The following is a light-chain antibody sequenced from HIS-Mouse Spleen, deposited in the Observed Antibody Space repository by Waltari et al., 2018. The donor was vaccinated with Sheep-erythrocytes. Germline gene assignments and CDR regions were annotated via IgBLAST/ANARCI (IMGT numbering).Light chain of an antibody. CDR2: QDS. V-gene: IGLV3-1*01. CDR3: QAWDSSTAVV. Sequence: SYELTQPPSVSVSPGQTASITCSGDKLGDKYACWYQQKPGQSPVLVIYQDSTRPSGNRERFAGSNAGNTATLTISGTQAMDEADYYCQAWDSSTAVVFGGGTKLTVL. J-gene: IGLJ2*01. CDR1: KLGDKY.